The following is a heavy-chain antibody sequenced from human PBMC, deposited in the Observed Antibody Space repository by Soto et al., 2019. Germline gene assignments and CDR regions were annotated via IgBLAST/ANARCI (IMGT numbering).Heavy chain of an antibody. J-gene: IGHJ4*02. D-gene: IGHD3-10*01. Sequence: ASVKVSCKDSGYSLTKLSMHWVRQGPDKVFEWMGGFDPEEGETVYAQKFQGRVTMTEDTSADTAYMELSSLKSEDTAVYFCATERYRGAADSIRFDYWGQGTLVTXS. V-gene: IGHV1-24*01. CDR3: ATERYRGAADSIRFDY. CDR2: FDPEEGET. CDR1: GYSLTKLS.